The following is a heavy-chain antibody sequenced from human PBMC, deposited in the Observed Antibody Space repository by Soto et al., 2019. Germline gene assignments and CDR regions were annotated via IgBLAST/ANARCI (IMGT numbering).Heavy chain of an antibody. Sequence: QVQLQESGPGLVKPSETLSLTCTVSGGSISTYDWSWIRQPPGKGLEWIGYIYYSGSTNYNPSLKGRVTISVDTSKKQFSLQLNSVTAADTAVYYWARFGMVGGYDYWGRGTLVTVSS. CDR1: GGSISTYD. V-gene: IGHV4-59*08. J-gene: IGHJ4*02. CDR2: IYYSGST. CDR3: ARFGMVGGYDY. D-gene: IGHD3-22*01.